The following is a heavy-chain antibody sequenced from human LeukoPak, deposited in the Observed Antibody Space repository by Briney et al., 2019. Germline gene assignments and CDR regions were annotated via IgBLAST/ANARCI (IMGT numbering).Heavy chain of an antibody. CDR2: INHSGST. D-gene: IGHD3-3*01. Sequence: GSLRLSCAASGFTFSTYAMSWVRQPPGKGLEWIGEINHSGSTNYNPSLKSRVTISVDTSKNQFSLKLSSVTAADTAVYYCARTQSWIFGVVIGFDPWGQGTLVTVSS. CDR1: GFTFSTYA. V-gene: IGHV4-34*01. J-gene: IGHJ5*02. CDR3: ARTQSWIFGVVIGFDP.